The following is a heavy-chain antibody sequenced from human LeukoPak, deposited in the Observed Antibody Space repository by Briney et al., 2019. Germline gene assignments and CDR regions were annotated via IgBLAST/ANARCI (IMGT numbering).Heavy chain of an antibody. CDR3: AGHDYGDYLEGDFDY. V-gene: IGHV1-69*05. J-gene: IGHJ4*02. Sequence: SVKVSCKASGGTFSSYAISWVRQAPGQGLEWMGGIIPIFGTANYAQKFQGRVTITTDESTSTAYMELSSLRSEDTAVYYCAGHDYGDYLEGDFDYWGQGTLVTVSS. CDR2: IIPIFGTA. D-gene: IGHD4-17*01. CDR1: GGTFSSYA.